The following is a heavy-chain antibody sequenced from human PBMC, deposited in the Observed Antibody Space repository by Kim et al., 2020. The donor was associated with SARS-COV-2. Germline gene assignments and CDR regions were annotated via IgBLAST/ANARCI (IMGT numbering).Heavy chain of an antibody. Sequence: YNPSLKSRVTISVDTSKNQFSLKLSSVTAADTAVYYCARGGDYDPIFFDYWGQGTLVTVSS. CDR3: ARGGDYDPIFFDY. V-gene: IGHV4-30-2*05. D-gene: IGHD3-3*01. J-gene: IGHJ4*02.